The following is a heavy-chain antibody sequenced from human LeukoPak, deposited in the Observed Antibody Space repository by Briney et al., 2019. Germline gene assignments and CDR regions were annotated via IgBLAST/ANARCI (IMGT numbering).Heavy chain of an antibody. D-gene: IGHD3-10*01. Sequence: ASVKVSCKASGYTFTSYGFSWLRQAPGQGLEWMGWISAYNGDTNFAQRLQGRLTMTTDTSTSTAYMELRSLRSDDTAVYYCARDYYGTPPLDYWGQGTLVTVSS. CDR3: ARDYYGTPPLDY. CDR1: GYTFTSYG. CDR2: ISAYNGDT. J-gene: IGHJ4*02. V-gene: IGHV1-18*01.